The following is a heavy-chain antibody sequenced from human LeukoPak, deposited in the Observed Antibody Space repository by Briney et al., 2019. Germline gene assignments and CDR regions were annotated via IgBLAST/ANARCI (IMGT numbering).Heavy chain of an antibody. D-gene: IGHD3-22*01. CDR2: TDHSGST. CDR3: ARVVRRDDSRTNWFDP. CDR1: GRSFNGTY. V-gene: IGHV4-34*01. Sequence: PSQTLSLTCSVYGRSFNGTYWSWIRQSPGKRLEWIGETDHSGSTLYNPSLKDRVTISVDPSKNQFSLKLSSVTAADTAVYYCARVVRRDDSRTNWFDPWGQGTLVTVSS. J-gene: IGHJ5*02.